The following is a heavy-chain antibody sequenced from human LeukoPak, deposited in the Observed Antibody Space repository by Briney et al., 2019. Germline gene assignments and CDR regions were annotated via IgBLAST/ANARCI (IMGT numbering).Heavy chain of an antibody. CDR2: ISHSGST. CDR3: ARPAAAGTGGDY. V-gene: IGHV4-34*01. D-gene: IGHD6-13*01. J-gene: IGHJ4*02. Sequence: PSETLSLTCAVYGGSFSGYYWSWIRQPPGKGLEWIGEISHSGSTNYNPSLKSRVTISVDTSKNQFSLKLSSVTAADTAVYYCARPAAAGTGGDYWGQGTLVTVSS. CDR1: GGSFSGYY.